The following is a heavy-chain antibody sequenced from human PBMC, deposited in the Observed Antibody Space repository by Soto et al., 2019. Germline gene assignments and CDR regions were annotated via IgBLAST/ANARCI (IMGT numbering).Heavy chain of an antibody. CDR1: GYTFTSYY. CDR3: ARARGVHCSGGSCYLDY. Sequence: QVQLVQSGAEVKKPGASVKVSCRASGYTFTSYYVHWVRQAPGHGLEWMGIIDPSGGSTSYPEKFQGRVTMTRDTSTSTVYMELSSLRSDDTAVYYCARARGVHCSGGSCYLDYWGQGTLVTVSS. CDR2: IDPSGGST. V-gene: IGHV1-46*01. D-gene: IGHD2-15*01. J-gene: IGHJ4*02.